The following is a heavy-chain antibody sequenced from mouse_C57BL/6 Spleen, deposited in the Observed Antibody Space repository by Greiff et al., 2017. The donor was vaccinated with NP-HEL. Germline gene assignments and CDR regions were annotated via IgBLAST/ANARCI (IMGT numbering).Heavy chain of an antibody. V-gene: IGHV14-4*01. CDR1: GFNIKDDY. D-gene: IGHD1-1*01. CDR3: TTRYYYGTYYFDY. Sequence: VQLQQSGAELVRPGASVKLSCTASGFNIKDDYMHWVKQRPEQGLEWIGWIDPENGDTEYASKFQGKATITADTSSNTAYLQLSSLTSEDTAVYYCTTRYYYGTYYFDYWGQGITLTVSS. CDR2: IDPENGDT. J-gene: IGHJ2*01.